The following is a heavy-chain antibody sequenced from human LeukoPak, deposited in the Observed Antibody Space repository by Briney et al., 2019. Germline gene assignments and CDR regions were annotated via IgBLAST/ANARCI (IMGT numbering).Heavy chain of an antibody. CDR2: IGTYNGNT. D-gene: IGHD1-1*01. J-gene: IGHJ4*02. CDR3: ARGTGPGRGGIDY. Sequence: GASVKVSCKASGYTFTSYGITWVRQAPGQGLEWMGWIGTYNGNTNYAQNLQGRVTMTRDTSTSTAYMELRSLRSDDRAVYYCARGTGPGRGGIDYWGQGTLVTVSS. V-gene: IGHV1-18*01. CDR1: GYTFTSYG.